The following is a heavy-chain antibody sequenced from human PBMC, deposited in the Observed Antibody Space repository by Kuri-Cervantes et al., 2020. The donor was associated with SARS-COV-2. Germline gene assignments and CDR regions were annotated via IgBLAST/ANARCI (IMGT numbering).Heavy chain of an antibody. D-gene: IGHD1-1*01. V-gene: IGHV3-20*04. J-gene: IGHJ5*02. CDR1: GFTFSGHG. CDR3: ARENGASSLTRWFDP. Sequence: GESLKISCATSGFTFSGHGMSWVRQAPGKGLEWVSGISGNGGIRVHADSVMGRFTISRDNAKNSLYLQMNSLRVEDTALYYCARENGASSLTRWFDPWGQGTLVTVSS. CDR2: ISGNGGIR.